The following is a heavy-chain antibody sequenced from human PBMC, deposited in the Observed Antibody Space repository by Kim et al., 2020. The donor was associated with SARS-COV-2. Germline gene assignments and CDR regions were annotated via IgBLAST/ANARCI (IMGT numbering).Heavy chain of an antibody. V-gene: IGHV3-23*01. J-gene: IGHJ4*02. CDR2: ISRSGDGT. CDR3: AKVYSAWYSDF. Sequence: GGSLRLSCAASGFTFSNYDMTWFRQAPGKGLEWVSSISRSGDGTTYADSVKGRFTMSRDNSKNTLYLQINSLRADDTAVYYCAKVYSAWYSDFWGQGTLVTVSS. CDR1: GFTFSNYD. D-gene: IGHD6-19*01.